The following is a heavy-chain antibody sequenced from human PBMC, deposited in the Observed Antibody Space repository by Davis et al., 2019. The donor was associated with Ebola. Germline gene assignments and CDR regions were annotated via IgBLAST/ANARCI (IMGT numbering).Heavy chain of an antibody. CDR3: TTDWEGSNSD. D-gene: IGHD1-26*01. CDR1: GFPFSDYW. CDR2: MNPDGTRI. V-gene: IGHV3-74*01. J-gene: IGHJ4*02. Sequence: PGGSLRLSCVGSGFPFSDYWMHWVRQAPGKGLMWVSRMNPDGTRIDYADSVKGRFTISRDNAKNTLYLQMNSLRGEDTAFYYCTTDWEGSNSDWGQGTLVTVSS.